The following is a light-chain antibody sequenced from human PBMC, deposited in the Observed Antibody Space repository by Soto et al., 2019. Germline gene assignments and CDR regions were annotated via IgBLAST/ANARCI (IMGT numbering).Light chain of an antibody. CDR2: STS. J-gene: IGLJ1*01. CDR1: SSNIGSFT. Sequence: QTVRSQPPSASGTPGQRVTIPYSGSSSNIGSFTVSWYQQRPGRAPKLLIYSTSQRSSGVPARFSGSKSSTSASLNISGLQSGDEADYSCAAWDDSLNGPYVFGTGTKVTV. CDR3: AAWDDSLNGPYV. V-gene: IGLV1-44*01.